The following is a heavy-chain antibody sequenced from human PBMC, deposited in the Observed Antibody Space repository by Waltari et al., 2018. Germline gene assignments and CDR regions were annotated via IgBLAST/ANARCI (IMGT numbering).Heavy chain of an antibody. V-gene: IGHV1-2*02. CDR1: RSTFSGYC. J-gene: IGHJ5*02. CDR2: IDPGSGAT. CDR3: VREVIPGNWGWFDP. Sequence: QVQLLQSGAEVKKPGASVKVSCKASRSTFSGYCIHWVRQAPGQGLEGRGWIDPGSGATDYEQKFQDRVTLTRDTSINTVYMELNSLTFDDTAVYYCVREVIPGNWGWFDPWGQGSLVTVSS. D-gene: IGHD3-9*01.